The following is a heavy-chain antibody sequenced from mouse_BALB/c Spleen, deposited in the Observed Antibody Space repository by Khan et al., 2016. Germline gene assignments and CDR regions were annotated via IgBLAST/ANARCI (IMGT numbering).Heavy chain of an antibody. V-gene: IGHV3-2*02. Sequence: EVKLEVSGPGLVKPSQSLSLTCPVTGYSITSDYAWNWIRQFPGNKLEWMGYISYSGSTSYNPSLKSRISITRDTSKNQFFLQLNYVTTEDTAKCYCARDPLADWYFEVWGAGTTVTVSS. CDR3: ARDPLADWYFEV. CDR2: ISYSGST. D-gene: IGHD4-1*01. J-gene: IGHJ1*01. CDR1: GYSITSDYA.